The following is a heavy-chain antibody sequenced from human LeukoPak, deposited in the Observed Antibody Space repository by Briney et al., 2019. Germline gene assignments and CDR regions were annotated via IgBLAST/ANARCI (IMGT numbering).Heavy chain of an antibody. Sequence: SETLSLTCTVSGGSISSYYWSWIRQPPGKGLEWIGCIYYSGSTNYNPSLKSRVTISVDTSKNQFSLKLSSVTAADTAVYYCARKEGSVAGPFDYWGQGTLVTVSS. D-gene: IGHD6-19*01. J-gene: IGHJ4*02. V-gene: IGHV4-59*08. CDR3: ARKEGSVAGPFDY. CDR1: GGSISSYY. CDR2: IYYSGST.